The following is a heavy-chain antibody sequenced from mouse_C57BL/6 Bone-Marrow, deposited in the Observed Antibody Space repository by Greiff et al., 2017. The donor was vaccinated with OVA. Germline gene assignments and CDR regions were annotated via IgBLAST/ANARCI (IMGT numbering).Heavy chain of an antibody. CDR1: GYTFTDYE. V-gene: IGHV1-15*01. CDR2: IDPETGGT. Sequence: VQLQQSGAELVRPGASVTLSCKASGYTFTDYEMHWVKQTPVHGLEWIGAIDPETGGTAYNQKFKGKAILTADKSSSTAYMELRSLTSEDSAVYYCTRWDYYGSRFAYWGQGTLVTVSA. D-gene: IGHD1-1*01. J-gene: IGHJ3*01. CDR3: TRWDYYGSRFAY.